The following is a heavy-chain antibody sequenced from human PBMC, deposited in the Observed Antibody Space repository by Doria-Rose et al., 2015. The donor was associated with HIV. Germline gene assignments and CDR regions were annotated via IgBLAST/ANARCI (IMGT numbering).Heavy chain of an antibody. V-gene: IGHV4-34*01. CDR1: CGYFRGYY. J-gene: IGHJ6*02. Sequence: QVQLQQWGAGLVKPSETLSLTCAVFCGYFRGYYWSWIRQTPREGLEWIGDINHSGSTNYKTSLKSRVTISLDTSKNLFSADTAVYYCARGLLRGGWNDVDYYYGMDVWGQGTTVTVSS. CDR3: ARGLLRGGWNDVDYYYGMDV. CDR2: INHSGST. D-gene: IGHD1-1*01.